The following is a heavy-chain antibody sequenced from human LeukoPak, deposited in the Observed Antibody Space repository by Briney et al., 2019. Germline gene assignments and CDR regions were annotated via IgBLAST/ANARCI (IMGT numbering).Heavy chain of an antibody. J-gene: IGHJ4*02. CDR1: GYTFTSYG. Sequence: ASVKVSCKASGYTFTSYGISWVRQASGQGLEWMGWISAYNGNTNYAQKLQGRVTMTTDTSTSTAYMELRSLRSDDTAVYYCAKDPSLLTVTVHWGQGTLVTVSS. V-gene: IGHV1-18*01. CDR3: AKDPSLLTVTVH. D-gene: IGHD4-17*01. CDR2: ISAYNGNT.